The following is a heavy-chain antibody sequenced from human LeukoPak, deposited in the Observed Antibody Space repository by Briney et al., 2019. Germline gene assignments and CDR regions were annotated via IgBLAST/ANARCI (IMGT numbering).Heavy chain of an antibody. CDR2: IRYDGTNK. D-gene: IGHD1-26*01. CDR3: AKQVGVGDSFWHFDL. J-gene: IGHJ2*01. CDR1: GFTFKSYG. Sequence: QPGGSLRLSCTASGFTFKSYGMHWVRQAPGKGLEWVAFIRYDGTNKYYADSVKGRFTISRDNSKNTPYLQMNSLRAEDTAVYYCAKQVGVGDSFWHFDLWGRGTLVTVSS. V-gene: IGHV3-30*02.